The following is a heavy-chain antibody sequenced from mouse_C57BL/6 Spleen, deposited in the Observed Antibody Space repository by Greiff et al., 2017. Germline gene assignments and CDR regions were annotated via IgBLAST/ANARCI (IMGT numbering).Heavy chain of an antibody. Sequence: QVQLQQSGPGLVQPSQSLSITCTVSGFSLTSYGVHWVRQSPGKGLEWLGVIWRGGSTDYNAAFMSRLSITKDNSKSQVFFKMNSLQADDTAIYYGAKNFYDGYYHYYAMDYWGQGTSVTVSS. V-gene: IGHV2-5*01. D-gene: IGHD2-3*01. CDR1: GFSLTSYG. CDR2: IWRGGST. CDR3: AKNFYDGYYHYYAMDY. J-gene: IGHJ4*01.